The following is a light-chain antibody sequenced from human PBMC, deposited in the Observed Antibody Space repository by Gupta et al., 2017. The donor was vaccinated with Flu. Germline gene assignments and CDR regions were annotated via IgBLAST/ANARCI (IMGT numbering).Light chain of an antibody. J-gene: IGKJ2*01. CDR3: QHYCSSSYT. CDR1: QSVSSSY. V-gene: IGKV3-20*01. Sequence: EIVLTQSPGTLSLSPGERATLSCRASQSVSSSYLAWYQQKPGQAPRLLIYGASSRATGIPDRFSGSGSGTEFTLTISRLEPEDFAVYYCQHYCSSSYTFGQGTKMEIK. CDR2: GAS.